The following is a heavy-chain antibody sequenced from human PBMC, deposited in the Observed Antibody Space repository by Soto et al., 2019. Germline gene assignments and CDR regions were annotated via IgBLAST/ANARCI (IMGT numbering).Heavy chain of an antibody. CDR1: GFTFSSYG. Sequence: QVQLVESGGGVVQPGRSLRLSCAASGFTFSSYGMHWVRQAPGKGLEWVAVIWYDGSNKYYADSVKGRFTISRDNSKNTLYLQMNSLRAEDTAVYYCAREPSFSDFWSGHHYGMDVWGQGTTVTVSS. D-gene: IGHD3-3*01. CDR2: IWYDGSNK. J-gene: IGHJ6*02. V-gene: IGHV3-33*01. CDR3: AREPSFSDFWSGHHYGMDV.